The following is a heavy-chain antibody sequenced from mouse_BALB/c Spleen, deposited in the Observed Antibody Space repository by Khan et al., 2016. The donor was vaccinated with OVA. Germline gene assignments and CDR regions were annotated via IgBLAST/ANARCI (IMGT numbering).Heavy chain of an antibody. V-gene: IGHV3-2*02. Sequence: EVQLQESGPGLVKPSQSLSLPCTVSGSSISSGYVWNWIRQFPGNKLEWMGYIRYSGTTTYNPSLKSRISITRDTSKNQFFLQLNSVTTEDTATYYCARNNNWYFDVWGAGTTVTVSS. CDR2: IRYSGTT. CDR1: GSSISSGYV. J-gene: IGHJ1*01. CDR3: ARNNNWYFDV. D-gene: IGHD1-1*01.